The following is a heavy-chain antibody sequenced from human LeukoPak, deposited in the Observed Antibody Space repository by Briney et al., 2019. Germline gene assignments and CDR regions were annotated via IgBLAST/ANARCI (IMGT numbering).Heavy chain of an antibody. CDR3: EKDLVAVAGFFYYYMDV. CDR1: GFTFSSYA. V-gene: IGHV3-23*01. J-gene: IGHJ6*03. Sequence: GGSLRLSCAASGFTFSSYAMSWVRQAPGQGLEWVSAISGSGGSTYYADSVKGRFTMSRDNSKNTLYLQMNSLRAEDTAVDYCEKDLVAVAGFFYYYMDVWGKGTTVTVSS. CDR2: ISGSGGST. D-gene: IGHD6-19*01.